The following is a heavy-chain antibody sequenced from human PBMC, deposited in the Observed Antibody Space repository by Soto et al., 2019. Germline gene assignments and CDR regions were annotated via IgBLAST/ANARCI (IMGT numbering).Heavy chain of an antibody. Sequence: PGGSLRLSCEGSGFTFSDYYISWIRQAPGKGLEWISYSSNSGTISRYADSVKGRFSISRDNTKNLLYLQMNSLRAEDTAVYYCARSGDNYNRLDYWGQGTPVTVS. J-gene: IGHJ4*02. D-gene: IGHD1-1*01. V-gene: IGHV3-11*06. CDR3: ARSGDNYNRLDY. CDR2: SSNSGTIS. CDR1: GFTFSDYY.